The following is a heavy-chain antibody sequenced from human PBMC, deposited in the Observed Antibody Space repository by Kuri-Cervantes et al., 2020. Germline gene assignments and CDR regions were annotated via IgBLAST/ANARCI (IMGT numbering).Heavy chain of an antibody. CDR3: AKGYDSSGYYYGRDAFDI. V-gene: IGHV1-3*01. CDR2: VNAGNGNP. Sequence: ASVKVSCKASGYTLTSYAMRWVRQAPGQRLEWMGWVNAGNGNPKYSQKFQGRVTITRDESTSTAYMELSSLRSEDTAVYYCAKGYDSSGYYYGRDAFDIWGQGTMVTVSS. D-gene: IGHD3-22*01. J-gene: IGHJ3*02. CDR1: GYTLTSYA.